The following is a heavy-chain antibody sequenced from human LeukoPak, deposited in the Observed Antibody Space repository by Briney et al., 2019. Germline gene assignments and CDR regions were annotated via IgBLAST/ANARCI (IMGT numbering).Heavy chain of an antibody. CDR1: GGSFSGYY. Sequence: PSETLSLTCAVYGGSFSGYYWSWIRQPPGKRPEWIGEINHSGSTNYNPSLKRRVTISVDTSKNKFSLKLSSVTAADWAVYYCARGNRKLVDIVARWYSRGKEYYFDYWGQGTLVTVSS. V-gene: IGHV4-34*01. D-gene: IGHD5-12*01. J-gene: IGHJ4*02. CDR3: ARGNRKLVDIVARWYSRGKEYYFDY. CDR2: INHSGST.